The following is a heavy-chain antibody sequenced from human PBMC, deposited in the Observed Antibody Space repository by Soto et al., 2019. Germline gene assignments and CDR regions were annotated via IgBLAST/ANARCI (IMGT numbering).Heavy chain of an antibody. Sequence: QVQLVQSGAEVKKPGASVKVSCKASGYTFTGYGISWVRQAPGQGLEWMGWINAYNGNTKYAQKLQGRVTMTTDTSTSTAYVELSSLRSDDTGVYYCARYQGIRVKGYSGCDPYYFDYWGQGTLVTVSS. CDR2: INAYNGNT. V-gene: IGHV1-18*01. CDR1: GYTFTGYG. CDR3: ARYQGIRVKGYSGCDPYYFDY. D-gene: IGHD5-12*01. J-gene: IGHJ4*02.